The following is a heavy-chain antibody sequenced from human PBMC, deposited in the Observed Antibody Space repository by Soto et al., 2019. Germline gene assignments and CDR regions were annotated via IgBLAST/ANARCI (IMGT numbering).Heavy chain of an antibody. CDR2: IDYTGTT. J-gene: IGHJ4*02. D-gene: IGHD2-2*01. Sequence: TLSQTCTVSGGSISSGDYYWSCIRQPPGKGLEWIGYIDYTGTTYYNPSLKRRLTISIDTSKNQFSLKLTSGTAADTAVYFCARYQKGPFDSWGQGTLVTVSS. CDR1: GGSISSGDYY. CDR3: ARYQKGPFDS. V-gene: IGHV4-30-4*08.